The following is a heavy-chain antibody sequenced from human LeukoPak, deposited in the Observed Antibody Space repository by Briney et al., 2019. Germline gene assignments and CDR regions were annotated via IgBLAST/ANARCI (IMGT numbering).Heavy chain of an antibody. CDR2: ISGSGGST. V-gene: IGHV3-23*01. CDR1: GFPFSSHG. J-gene: IGHJ4*02. Sequence: GGSLRLSCAASGFPFSSHGMSWVRQAPGKGLEWVSAISGSGGSTYYADSVKGRFTISRDNSKNTLYLQMNSLRAEDTAVYYCAKAPRGWHMYYFDYWGQGTLVTVSS. D-gene: IGHD6-19*01. CDR3: AKAPRGWHMYYFDY.